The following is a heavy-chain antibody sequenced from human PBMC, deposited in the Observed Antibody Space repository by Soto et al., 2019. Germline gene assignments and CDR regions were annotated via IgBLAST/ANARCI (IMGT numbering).Heavy chain of an antibody. J-gene: IGHJ3*02. V-gene: IGHV4-59*01. Sequence: PSETLSLTCTVSGGSISSYYWSWIRQPPGKGLEWIGYIYYSGSTNYNPSLKSRVTISVDTSKNQFSLKLSSVTAADTAVYYCARATRVGATIGAFDIWGQGTMVTVS. CDR2: IYYSGST. CDR3: ARATRVGATIGAFDI. D-gene: IGHD1-26*01. CDR1: GGSISSYY.